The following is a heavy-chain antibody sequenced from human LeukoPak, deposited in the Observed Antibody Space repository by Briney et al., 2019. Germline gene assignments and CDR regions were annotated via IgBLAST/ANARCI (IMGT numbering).Heavy chain of an antibody. D-gene: IGHD4-17*01. CDR3: VSHSVTTNYYYAMDV. Sequence: GGSLRLSCGASGFTFGSYKMSWVRQAPGKGLEWVANIKQDGGEKYYVDSVKGRFTISRDNSRNSLYLQMNTLRVEDTAVYYCVSHSVTTNYYYAMDVWGQGTTVTVSS. CDR2: IKQDGGEK. CDR1: GFTFGSYK. V-gene: IGHV3-7*01. J-gene: IGHJ6*02.